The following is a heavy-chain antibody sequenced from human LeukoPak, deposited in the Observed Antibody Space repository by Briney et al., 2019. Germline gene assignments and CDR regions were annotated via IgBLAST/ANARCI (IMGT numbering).Heavy chain of an antibody. V-gene: IGHV4-59*01. CDR3: ARYSDNVFDP. D-gene: IGHD6-13*01. CDR2: IYYSGGT. CDR1: GGSIGTNY. Sequence: SETLSLTCTVSGGSIGTNYSSCIRQPPGKGLEWIGYIYYSGGTNYNPPLKSRVTISVDTSKNQFSLKLSSVTAADTAVYYCARYSDNVFDPWGQGTLVTVSS. J-gene: IGHJ5*02.